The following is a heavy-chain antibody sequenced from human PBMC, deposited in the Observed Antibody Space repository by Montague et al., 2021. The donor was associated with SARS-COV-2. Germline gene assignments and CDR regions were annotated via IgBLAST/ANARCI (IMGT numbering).Heavy chain of an antibody. V-gene: IGHV3-48*03. Sequence: SLRLSCAASGFTFSSYDMNWVRQAPGKGLEWVSYISSNGSTIYYADSVKGRFTISRDNAKNSLYLQMNSLRAEDTAVYYCARDQDYYDPAQDYWGQGTLVTVSS. CDR3: ARDQDYYDPAQDY. CDR1: GFTFSSYD. J-gene: IGHJ4*02. CDR2: ISSNGSTI. D-gene: IGHD3-22*01.